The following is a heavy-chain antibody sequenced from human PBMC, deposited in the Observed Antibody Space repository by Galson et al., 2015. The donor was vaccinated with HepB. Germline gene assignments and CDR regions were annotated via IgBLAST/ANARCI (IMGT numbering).Heavy chain of an antibody. CDR2: INGDGATT. Sequence: SLRLSCAASGFTFSSYWTHWVRQAPGKGLVWVSRINGDGATTAYADSVKGRFIISRDNAENTVYLQMDSLRPEDTAVYYCARAIGYCSGSTCYTGFVFWGQGALVTVSS. J-gene: IGHJ4*02. V-gene: IGHV3-74*01. D-gene: IGHD2-2*02. CDR3: ARAIGYCSGSTCYTGFVF. CDR1: GFTFSSYW.